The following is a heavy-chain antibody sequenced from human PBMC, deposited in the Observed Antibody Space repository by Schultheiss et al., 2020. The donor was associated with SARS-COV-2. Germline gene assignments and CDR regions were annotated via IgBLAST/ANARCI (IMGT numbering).Heavy chain of an antibody. Sequence: GGSLRLSCEGSGFTVGHNYMSWVRQAPGKGLEWVSAISGSGGSTYYADSVKGRFTISRDNSKNTLYLQMNSLRAEDTAVYYCASANWGWNWFDPWGQGTLVTVSS. J-gene: IGHJ5*02. CDR3: ASANWGWNWFDP. CDR1: GFTVGHNY. CDR2: ISGSGGST. V-gene: IGHV3-23*01. D-gene: IGHD7-27*01.